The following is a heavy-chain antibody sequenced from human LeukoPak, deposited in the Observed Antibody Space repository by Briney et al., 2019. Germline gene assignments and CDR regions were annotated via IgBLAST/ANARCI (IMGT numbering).Heavy chain of an antibody. D-gene: IGHD6-13*01. CDR1: GYTFTIYG. Sequence: ASVSVSCKASGYTFTIYGISWGRQAPGQGVGRMGLISAYNGNTNYAQTLQGTVTITTDTSTSTAYMELRSLRSDDTAVYYCARVEVAAAGLEFDYWGQGTLVTVSS. V-gene: IGHV1-18*01. CDR2: ISAYNGNT. J-gene: IGHJ4*02. CDR3: ARVEVAAAGLEFDY.